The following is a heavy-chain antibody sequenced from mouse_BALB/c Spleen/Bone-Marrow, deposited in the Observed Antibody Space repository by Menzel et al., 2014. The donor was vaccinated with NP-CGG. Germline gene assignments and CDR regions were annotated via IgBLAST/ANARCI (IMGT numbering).Heavy chain of an antibody. CDR3: ARSPRRVYDGSIRMRGAMDY. V-gene: IGHV8-12*01. J-gene: IGHJ4*01. D-gene: IGHD1-1*01. CDR1: GFSLRTSGMG. Sequence: QVTLKVCGAGILQPSQTLSLTCSFSGFSLRTSGMGVSWIRQPSGKGLEWLAHIYWDDDKRYNPSLKSRLTISKDTSSNQVFLKIPRGETADTATYDCARSPRRVYDGSIRMRGAMDYWGQGTPGTVSS. CDR2: IYWDDDK.